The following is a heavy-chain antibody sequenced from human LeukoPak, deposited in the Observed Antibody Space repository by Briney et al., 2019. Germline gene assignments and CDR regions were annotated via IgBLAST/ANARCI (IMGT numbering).Heavy chain of an antibody. Sequence: SETLSLTCTVSGGSISSGGYYWSWIRQHPEKGLEWIGYIYYSGSTYYNPSLKSRLTISLDTSKNQFPLRLSSVTAADTAVYYCARVTSGPYYFDHWGQGTLVTVSS. CDR3: ARVTSGPYYFDH. V-gene: IGHV4-31*03. CDR1: GGSISSGGYY. J-gene: IGHJ4*02. CDR2: IYYSGST. D-gene: IGHD5-12*01.